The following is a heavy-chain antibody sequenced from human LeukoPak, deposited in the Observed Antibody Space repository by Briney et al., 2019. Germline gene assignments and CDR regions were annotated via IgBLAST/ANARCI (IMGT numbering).Heavy chain of an antibody. Sequence: GGSLRLSCAASGFTFDDYGMSWVRQAPGKGLEWVSGINWNGGSTGYADSVKGRFTISRDNAKNSLYLQMNSLRAEDTALYYCASLAWELQGMTYYYYYYMDVWGKGTTVTVSS. D-gene: IGHD1-26*01. CDR3: ASLAWELQGMTYYYYYYMDV. CDR2: INWNGGST. CDR1: GFTFDDYG. J-gene: IGHJ6*03. V-gene: IGHV3-20*04.